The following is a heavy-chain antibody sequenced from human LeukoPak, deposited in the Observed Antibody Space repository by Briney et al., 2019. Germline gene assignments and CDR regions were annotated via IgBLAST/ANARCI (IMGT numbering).Heavy chain of an antibody. CDR1: GYTFTSYY. Sequence: EASVKVSCKASGYTFTSYYIHWVRQAPGQGLEWMGIINPRGGSTSYAQKFQGRVTMTRDTSTSTVYMELSSLRSEDTAVYYCARESGSGWYPSDYWGQGTLVTVSS. CDR3: ARESGSGWYPSDY. V-gene: IGHV1-46*01. D-gene: IGHD6-19*01. J-gene: IGHJ4*02. CDR2: INPRGGST.